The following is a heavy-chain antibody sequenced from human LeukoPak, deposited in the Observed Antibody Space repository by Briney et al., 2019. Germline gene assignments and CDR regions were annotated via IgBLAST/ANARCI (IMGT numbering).Heavy chain of an antibody. Sequence: SETLSLTCTVSGGSISSSSYYWGWIRQPPGKGLEWIGSIYYSVSTYDNPSLKSRVTISVDTSKNQFSLKLSSVTAADTAVYYCARHFRAFGSSYYYGSERYHWFDPWGQGTLVTVSS. CDR2: IYYSVST. J-gene: IGHJ5*02. V-gene: IGHV4-39*01. CDR1: GGSISSSSYY. CDR3: ARHFRAFGSSYYYGSERYHWFDP. D-gene: IGHD3-10*01.